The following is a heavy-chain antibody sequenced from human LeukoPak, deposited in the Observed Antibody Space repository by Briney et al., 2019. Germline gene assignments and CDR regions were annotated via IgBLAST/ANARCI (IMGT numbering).Heavy chain of an antibody. Sequence: QTGGSLRLSCAASGFIFTSYEMEWVRQAPGQGLEWVSYISSSGTTMYYADSVKGRFTISRDNAKSSVYLQINSLRAEDTAVYYCARLSMVRGGDFDFWGQGTLVTVSS. V-gene: IGHV3-48*03. CDR2: ISSSGTTM. J-gene: IGHJ4*02. CDR3: ARLSMVRGGDFDF. D-gene: IGHD3-10*01. CDR1: GFIFTSYE.